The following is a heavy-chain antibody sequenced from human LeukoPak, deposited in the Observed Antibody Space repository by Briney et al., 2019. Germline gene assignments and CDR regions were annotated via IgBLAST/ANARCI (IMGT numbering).Heavy chain of an antibody. CDR2: IYYSGST. J-gene: IGHJ4*02. CDR3: ARVPDFTARPCDS. Sequence: SETLSLTCTVSGGSISSSSYYWGWIRQPPGKGLEWIGSIYYSGSTYYNPSLKSRVTTSVDTSKNQFSLKLSSVTAADTGVYYCARVPDFTARPCDSWGPGTLVTVSS. D-gene: IGHD2-21*02. CDR1: GGSISSSSYY. V-gene: IGHV4-39*07.